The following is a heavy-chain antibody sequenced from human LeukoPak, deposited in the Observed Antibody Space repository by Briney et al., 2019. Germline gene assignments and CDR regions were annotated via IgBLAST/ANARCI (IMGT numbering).Heavy chain of an antibody. CDR1: GFTFSSYS. Sequence: PGGSLRLSCAASGFTFSSYSMNWVRQAPGKGLEWVSSISSSSSYIYYADSVKGRFTISRDNAKNSLYLQMNSLRAEDTAVYYCARDPPDQEAQDAFDIWGQGKMVTVSS. CDR3: ARDPPDQEAQDAFDI. J-gene: IGHJ3*02. V-gene: IGHV3-21*01. CDR2: ISSSSSYI.